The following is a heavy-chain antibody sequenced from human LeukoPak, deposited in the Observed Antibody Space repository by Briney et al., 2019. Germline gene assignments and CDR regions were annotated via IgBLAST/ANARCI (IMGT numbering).Heavy chain of an antibody. CDR2: IYYSGGR. J-gene: IGHJ4*02. CDR1: GGAISSYY. Sequence: SETLSLTCILSGGAISSYYWNWIRQHPGKGLEWIGHIYYSGGRNYNTSLKSRVTISVDTSKNQVYLKLSSLTAADTAVYYCARAQKKYYYDSSGYHSRDYFDYWGQGTLVTVSS. V-gene: IGHV4-59*01. D-gene: IGHD3-22*01. CDR3: ARAQKKYYYDSSGYHSRDYFDY.